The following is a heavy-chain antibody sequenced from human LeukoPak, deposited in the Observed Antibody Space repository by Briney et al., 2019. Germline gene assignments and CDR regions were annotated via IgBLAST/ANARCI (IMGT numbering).Heavy chain of an antibody. CDR1: GFTFDDYA. V-gene: IGHV3-9*03. D-gene: IGHD6-13*01. Sequence: GGSLRLSCTVSGFTFDDYAMHWVRQAPGKGLEWVSGISWNSGSIGYADSVKGRFTISRDNAKNSLYLQMNSLRAEDMALYYCAKGGSRGAAAGPFDYWGQGTLVTVSS. CDR3: AKGGSRGAAAGPFDY. CDR2: ISWNSGSI. J-gene: IGHJ4*02.